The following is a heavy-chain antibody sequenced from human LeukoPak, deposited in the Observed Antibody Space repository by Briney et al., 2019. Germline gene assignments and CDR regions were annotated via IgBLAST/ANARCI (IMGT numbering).Heavy chain of an antibody. D-gene: IGHD2-2*01. V-gene: IGHV4-4*07. Sequence: SETLSLTCTVSGDSINSFYWSWIRQPAGKGLEWIGRIYTSGSTNYSPSLKSRVSMSVDTSKNQFSLKLSSVTAADMAVYYCARDVVAAVGSFDYWGQGTQVTVSS. CDR1: GDSINSFY. CDR2: IYTSGST. CDR3: ARDVVAAVGSFDY. J-gene: IGHJ4*02.